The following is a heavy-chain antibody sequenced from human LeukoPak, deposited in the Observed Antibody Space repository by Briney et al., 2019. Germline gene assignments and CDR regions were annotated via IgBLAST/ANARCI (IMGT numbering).Heavy chain of an antibody. D-gene: IGHD5-18*01. J-gene: IGHJ4*02. CDR3: ARATWIQLWLIDY. CDR1: GFTFSSYW. V-gene: IGHV3-74*01. CDR2: INSDGSST. Sequence: GGSLRLSCAASGFTFSSYWMHWVRRAPGQGLVWVSRINSDGSSTSYADSVKGRFTISRDNAKNTLYLQMNSLRAEDTAVYYCARATWIQLWLIDYGGQGTLVTVPS.